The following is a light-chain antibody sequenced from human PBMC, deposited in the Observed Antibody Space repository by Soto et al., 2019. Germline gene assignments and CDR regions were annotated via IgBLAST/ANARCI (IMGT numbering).Light chain of an antibody. CDR2: QDS. J-gene: IGLJ1*01. V-gene: IGLV3-1*01. Sequence: SYELTQPPSVSVSPGQTASITCSGDKLGDKYACWYQQKPGQSPVQVIYQDSKRPSGIPERFSGSNSGNTATLTISGTQAMDEADYYCQAWDSSTNVFGTGTKVTVL. CDR3: QAWDSSTNV. CDR1: KLGDKY.